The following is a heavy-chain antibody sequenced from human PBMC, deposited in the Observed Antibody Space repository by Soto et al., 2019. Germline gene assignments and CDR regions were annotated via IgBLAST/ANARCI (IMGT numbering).Heavy chain of an antibody. CDR2: ISGSGGST. J-gene: IGHJ4*02. D-gene: IGHD6-19*01. CDR3: AKVKQWLQEYYFDY. V-gene: IGHV3-23*01. CDR1: GFTFRSYA. Sequence: EVQLLESGGGLVQPGGSLRLSCAASGFTFRSYAMSWVRQAPGKGLEWVSAISGSGGSTYYADSVKGRFTISRDNTKNALYLQMNCLRAEDTAVYYCAKVKQWLQEYYFDYWGQGTMVTVTS.